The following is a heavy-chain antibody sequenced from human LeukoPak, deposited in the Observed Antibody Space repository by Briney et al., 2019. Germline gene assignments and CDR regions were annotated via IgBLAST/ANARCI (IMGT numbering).Heavy chain of an antibody. D-gene: IGHD3-10*01. J-gene: IGHJ3*02. CDR2: ISAYNGNT. CDR1: GYTFTSYG. V-gene: IGHV1-18*01. Sequence: ASVKVSCKASGYTFTSYGISWVRQAPGQGLEWMGWISAYNGNTNYAQKLQGRVTMTTDTSTSTAYMELSSLRSEDTAVYYCARPLEGEYYYGSGSADKKDDAFDIWGQGTMVTVSS. CDR3: ARPLEGEYYYGSGSADKKDDAFDI.